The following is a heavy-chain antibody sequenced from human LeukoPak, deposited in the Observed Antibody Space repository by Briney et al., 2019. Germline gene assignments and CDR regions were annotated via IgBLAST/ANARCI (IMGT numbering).Heavy chain of an antibody. CDR3: ARLRRNSDRSDFFYYYDH. CDR2: VNTVSSYI. Sequence: GGSLRLSCAASGFTLSDYSMNWVRQAPGKGLEWVASVNTVSSYIYYADSMRGRFTISRDNAKNSLFLQMNSLRAEDTAVYYCARLRRNSDRSDFFYYYDHWGQGTLVTVSS. J-gene: IGHJ4*02. D-gene: IGHD3-22*01. CDR1: GFTLSDYS. V-gene: IGHV3-21*01.